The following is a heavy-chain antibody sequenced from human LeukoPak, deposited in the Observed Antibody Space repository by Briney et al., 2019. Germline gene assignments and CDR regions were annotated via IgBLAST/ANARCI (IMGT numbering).Heavy chain of an antibody. D-gene: IGHD2-15*01. CDR1: GFTFSIYA. CDR3: AKNGDRGAYCSGGTCYPYYYYYMDV. CDR2: ISGSGGGT. Sequence: GGSLRLSCAASGFTFSIYAMTWVRQAPGKGLEWVSSISGSGGGTYYADSVKGRFTISRDNSKNTLYLQMNSLRAEDTAVYYCAKNGDRGAYCSGGTCYPYYYYYMDVWGKGTTVTISS. J-gene: IGHJ6*03. V-gene: IGHV3-23*01.